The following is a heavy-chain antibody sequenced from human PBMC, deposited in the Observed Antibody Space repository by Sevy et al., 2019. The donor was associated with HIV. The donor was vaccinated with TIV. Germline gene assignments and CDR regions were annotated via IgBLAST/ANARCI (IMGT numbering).Heavy chain of an antibody. J-gene: IGHJ4*02. CDR3: ANAYIGYYDSSGYYIGQFDY. V-gene: IGHV3-30*02. CDR1: GFTFSSYG. Sequence: GGSLRLSCAASGFTFSSYGMHWVRQAPGKGLEWVAFIRYDGSNKYYADSVKGRFTISRDNSKNTLYLQMNSLRAEDTAVYYCANAYIGYYDSSGYYIGQFDYWGQGTLVTVSS. CDR2: IRYDGSNK. D-gene: IGHD3-22*01.